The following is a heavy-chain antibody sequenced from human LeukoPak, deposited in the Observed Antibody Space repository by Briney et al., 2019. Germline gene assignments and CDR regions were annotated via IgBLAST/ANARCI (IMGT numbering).Heavy chain of an antibody. D-gene: IGHD4-17*01. CDR2: IYRGST. J-gene: IGHJ4*02. CDR3: ARGGDYEIDY. V-gene: IGHV4-59*01. CDR1: GGSIRGYF. Sequence: SETLSLTCTVSGGSIRGYFWTWIRQPPGKGPEWIGYIYRGSTNYNPSFESRVTISVDTSKNQFSLKLSSVTAADTAVYYCARGGDYEIDYWGQGILVTVSS.